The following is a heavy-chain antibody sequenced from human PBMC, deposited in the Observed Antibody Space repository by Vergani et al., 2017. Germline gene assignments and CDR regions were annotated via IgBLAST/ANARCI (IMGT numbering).Heavy chain of an antibody. CDR3: ARDGGEYDKDALDV. Sequence: QVQLQESGPGLVKSSETLSLTCSVSFDPIRNLYCNWIRQPPGKGLEWIGRIYTSGATNYNPSLRSRAIMSVDASKKQFSLKLTSVTAADTAVYYCARDGGEYDKDALDVWGQGTKVTVTS. CDR1: FDPIRNLY. J-gene: IGHJ3*01. D-gene: IGHD2-21*01. V-gene: IGHV4-4*07. CDR2: IYTSGAT.